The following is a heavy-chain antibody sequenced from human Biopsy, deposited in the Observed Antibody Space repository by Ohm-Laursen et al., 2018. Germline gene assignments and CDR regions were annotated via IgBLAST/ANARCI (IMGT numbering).Heavy chain of an antibody. CDR3: ARDVVGRGASCFDF. CDR1: GYTFGNYG. CDR2: ISVYNGNT. Sequence: ASVKVSCKASGYTFGNYGISWVRQAPGQGLERMGWISVYNGNTDYPHKFQGRVTLTTDTSTNTAYMELRSLTSDDTAIYYCARDVVGRGASCFDFWGQGTSVTVSS. D-gene: IGHD1-26*01. V-gene: IGHV1-18*01. J-gene: IGHJ4*02.